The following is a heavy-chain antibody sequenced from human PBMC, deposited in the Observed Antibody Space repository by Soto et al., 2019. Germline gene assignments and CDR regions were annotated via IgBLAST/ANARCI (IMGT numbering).Heavy chain of an antibody. Sequence: SETLSRTCTVSGGSISSYYCSWMRQPPGKGLEWIGYIYYSGSTNYNPSLKRRVTISVDTSKNQFSLKLSSVTAADTAVYYCARVRTYCSGGSCYGDAFDIWGQGTMVTVSS. V-gene: IGHV4-59*01. CDR2: IYYSGST. CDR3: ARVRTYCSGGSCYGDAFDI. CDR1: GGSISSYY. J-gene: IGHJ3*02. D-gene: IGHD2-15*01.